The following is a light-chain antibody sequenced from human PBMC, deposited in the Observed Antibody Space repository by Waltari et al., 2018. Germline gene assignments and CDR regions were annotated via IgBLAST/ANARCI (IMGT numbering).Light chain of an antibody. CDR2: ENT. J-gene: IGLJ7*01. Sequence: QSVLTQPPSVSAAPGQRVTISCSRGSSTTGNNYVSWYRQFPGTAPKLLIYENTGRPSGIPGRFSGSKSGTSATLDITGLQAGDEADYYCGTWDSSLSGAVFGGGTHLTVL. CDR1: SSTTGNNY. CDR3: GTWDSSLSGAV. V-gene: IGLV1-51*02.